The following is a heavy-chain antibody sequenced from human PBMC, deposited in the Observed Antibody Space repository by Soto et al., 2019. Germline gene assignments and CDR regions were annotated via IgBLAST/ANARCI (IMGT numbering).Heavy chain of an antibody. Sequence: RASVKVSCKASGYTFTGYYMHWVRQAPGQGLEWMGWINPNSGGTNYAQKFQGRVTMTRDTSISTAYMELSRLRSDDTAVYYCARAYCSGGSCYPQSHNWFDPWGQGTLVTVSS. D-gene: IGHD2-15*01. CDR3: ARAYCSGGSCYPQSHNWFDP. CDR2: INPNSGGT. J-gene: IGHJ5*02. V-gene: IGHV1-2*02. CDR1: GYTFTGYY.